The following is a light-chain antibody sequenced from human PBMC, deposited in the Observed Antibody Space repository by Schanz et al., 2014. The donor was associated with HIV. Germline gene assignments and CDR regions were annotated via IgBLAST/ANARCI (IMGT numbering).Light chain of an antibody. CDR1: SSNIGAGYD. Sequence: QSVLAQPPSVSGAPGQRVTISCTGNSSNIGAGYDVHWYQQLPGTAPKVLIYGNSNRPSGVPDRISGSKSDASASLAITGLQAEDEADYYCQSYDTSLFWVFGGGTKLTVL. J-gene: IGLJ3*02. CDR2: GNS. CDR3: QSYDTSLFWV. V-gene: IGLV1-40*01.